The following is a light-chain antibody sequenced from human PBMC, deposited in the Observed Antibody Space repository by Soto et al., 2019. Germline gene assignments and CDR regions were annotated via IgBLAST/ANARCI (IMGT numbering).Light chain of an antibody. CDR1: QSVTTN. CDR3: QRYNNWPLT. J-gene: IGKJ4*01. V-gene: IGKV3-15*01. Sequence: EIVMTQSPATLSVSPGERATLSCRASQSVTTNLAWYQQKPGQAPRLLIYGASTRATGIPARFSGSGSGTEFTLTISSLQSEDFAVYYCQRYNNWPLTFGGGTKV. CDR2: GAS.